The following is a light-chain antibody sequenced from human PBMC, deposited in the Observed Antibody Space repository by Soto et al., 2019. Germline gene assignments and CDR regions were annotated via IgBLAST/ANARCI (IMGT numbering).Light chain of an antibody. J-gene: IGKJ5*01. V-gene: IGKV3D-20*01. Sequence: EIVLTQSPPTLSLSPGERATLSCGASQSVSSIYLAWYQQKPGLAPRLLIYDASSRATGIPDRFSGSGSGTDFTLTISRLEPEDFAVYYCQQYGTSPITFGQGTRRRL. CDR3: QQYGTSPIT. CDR1: QSVSSIY. CDR2: DAS.